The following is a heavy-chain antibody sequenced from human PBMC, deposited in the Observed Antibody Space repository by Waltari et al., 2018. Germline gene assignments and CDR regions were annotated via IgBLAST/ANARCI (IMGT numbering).Heavy chain of an antibody. CDR2: SRWNSGSI. Sequence: EVQLVESGGGLVQPGRSLRLSCAASGFTFDDYAIHWVRPALGKGLEWVSGSRWNSGSIGYADSVKGLFTISRDNAKNSLYLQMNSLRAEDTALYYCAKLIAVAVPAAVDYWGQGTLVTVSS. J-gene: IGHJ4*02. V-gene: IGHV3-9*01. CDR3: AKLIAVAVPAAVDY. CDR1: GFTFDDYA. D-gene: IGHD6-19*01.